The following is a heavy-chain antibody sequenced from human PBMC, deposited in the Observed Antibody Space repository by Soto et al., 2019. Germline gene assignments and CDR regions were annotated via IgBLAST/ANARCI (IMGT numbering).Heavy chain of an antibody. Sequence: PSETLSLTCTVSGGSISNYYWSWIRQPPGGGLEWIGYIYYSGSTNYNPALKSRLTISVGTSRKEFSLRLTSVTAADSAVHYCARDPGGRFDSWGQGTLVTVSS. J-gene: IGHJ4*02. CDR2: IYYSGST. CDR1: GGSISNYY. D-gene: IGHD1-26*01. CDR3: ARDPGGRFDS. V-gene: IGHV4-59*01.